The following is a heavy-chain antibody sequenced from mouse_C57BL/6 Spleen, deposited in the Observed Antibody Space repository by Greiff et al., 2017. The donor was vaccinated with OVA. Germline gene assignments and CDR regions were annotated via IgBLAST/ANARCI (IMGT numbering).Heavy chain of an antibody. V-gene: IGHV1-54*01. Sequence: VKLMESGAELVRPGTSVKVSCKASGYAFTNYLIEWVKQRPGQGLEWIGVINPGSGGTNYNEKFKGKATLTADKSSSTAYMQLSSLTSEDSAVYFCARDYGGGYFDYWGQGTTLTVSS. CDR3: ARDYGGGYFDY. CDR2: INPGSGGT. D-gene: IGHD1-1*02. J-gene: IGHJ2*01. CDR1: GYAFTNYL.